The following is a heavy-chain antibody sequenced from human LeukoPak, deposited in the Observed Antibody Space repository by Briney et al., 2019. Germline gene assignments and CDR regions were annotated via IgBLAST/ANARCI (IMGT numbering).Heavy chain of an antibody. J-gene: IGHJ5*02. CDR3: AKPRYSSSWYEFDP. D-gene: IGHD6-13*01. CDR2: ISYDGSNK. Sequence: GGSLRLSCAASGFTFSSYATHWVRQAPGKGLEWVAVISYDGSNKYYADSVKGRFTISRDNSKNTLYLQMNSLRAEDTALYYCAKPRYSSSWYEFDPWGQGTLVTVSS. V-gene: IGHV3-30-3*02. CDR1: GFTFSSYA.